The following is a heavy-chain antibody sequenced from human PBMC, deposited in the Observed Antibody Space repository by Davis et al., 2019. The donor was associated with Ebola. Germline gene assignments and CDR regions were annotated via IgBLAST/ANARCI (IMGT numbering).Heavy chain of an antibody. CDR1: GASISVNDYY. Sequence: MPSETLSLTCTVSGASISVNDYYWGWIRQPPGKGLEWIGRIYYSWSTFHNPSLKSRVTISVDTSKNQFSLKLNSVTAADTAVYYCARQTYYYDSRGHSRAFQHWGQGTLVTVSS. V-gene: IGHV4-39*01. CDR3: ARQTYYYDSRGHSRAFQH. D-gene: IGHD3-22*01. CDR2: IYYSWST. J-gene: IGHJ1*01.